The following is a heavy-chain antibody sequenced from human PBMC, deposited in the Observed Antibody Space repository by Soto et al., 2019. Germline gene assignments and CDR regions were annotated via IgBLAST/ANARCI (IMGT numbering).Heavy chain of an antibody. CDR2: IYSSGST. D-gene: IGHD3-22*01. CDR3: ARVGYYDSSGYYDY. Sequence: SETLSLTCTVSGGSIRSYYWNWIRQPPGKGLEWIGYIYSSGSTNYNPSLKSRVTMSVDTSKNQFSLKLSSLTAADTAVCYCARVGYYDSSGYYDYWGQGTLVTVSS. CDR1: GGSIRSYY. V-gene: IGHV4-59*01. J-gene: IGHJ4*02.